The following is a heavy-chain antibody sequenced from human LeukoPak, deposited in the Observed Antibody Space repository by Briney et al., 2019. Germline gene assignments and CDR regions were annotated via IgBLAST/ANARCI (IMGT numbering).Heavy chain of an antibody. D-gene: IGHD3-10*01. J-gene: IGHJ4*02. Sequence: ASVKVSCKASGYTFTSYYMHWVRQAPGQGLEWMGIINPSGGSTSYAQKFQGRVTMTRDMSTSTVYMELSSLRSEDTAVYYCAGELMVRGATDYWGQGTLVTVSS. CDR2: INPSGGST. CDR3: AGELMVRGATDY. CDR1: GYTFTSYY. V-gene: IGHV1-46*01.